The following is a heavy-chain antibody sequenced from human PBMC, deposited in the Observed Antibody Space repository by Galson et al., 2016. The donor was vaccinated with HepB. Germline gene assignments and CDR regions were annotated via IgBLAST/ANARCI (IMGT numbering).Heavy chain of an antibody. CDR3: AKDGRIYCSSASCHDHFHY. J-gene: IGHJ4*02. CDR1: GFTFSNYG. D-gene: IGHD2-2*01. Sequence: SLRLSCAASGFTFSNYGMHWVRQAPGKGLEWVAFISYDGSNKKYADSVKGQFTISRDNSEKTLYLQMNSLRAEDTAVYYCAKDGRIYCSSASCHDHFHYWGQGTLVTVSS. V-gene: IGHV3-30*18. CDR2: ISYDGSNK.